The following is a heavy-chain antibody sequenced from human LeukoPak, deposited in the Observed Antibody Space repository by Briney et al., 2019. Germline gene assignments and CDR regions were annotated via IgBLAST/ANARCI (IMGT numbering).Heavy chain of an antibody. V-gene: IGHV4-39*01. Sequence: PSETLPLTCTVSGGSISSSSYYWGWIRQPPGKGLEWIGSIYYSGSTYYNPSLKSRVTISVDTSKNQFSLKLSSVTAADTAVYYCARRGSWYYWFDPWGQGTLVTVSS. CDR2: IYYSGST. D-gene: IGHD6-13*01. CDR3: ARRGSWYYWFDP. J-gene: IGHJ5*02. CDR1: GGSISSSSYY.